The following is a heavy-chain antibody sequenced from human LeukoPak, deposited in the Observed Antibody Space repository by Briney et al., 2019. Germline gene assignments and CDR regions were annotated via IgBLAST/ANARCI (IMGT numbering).Heavy chain of an antibody. V-gene: IGHV4-34*01. D-gene: IGHD3-3*01. J-gene: IGHJ6*02. CDR3: ASVITIYYGMDV. CDR2: INHSGST. CDR1: GGSFSGYY. Sequence: SETLSLTCAVYGGSFSGYYWSWIRQPPGKGLEWIGEINHSGSTNYNPSLKSRVTTSVDTSKNQFSLKLSSVTAADTAVYYCASVITIYYGMDVWGQGTTVTVSS.